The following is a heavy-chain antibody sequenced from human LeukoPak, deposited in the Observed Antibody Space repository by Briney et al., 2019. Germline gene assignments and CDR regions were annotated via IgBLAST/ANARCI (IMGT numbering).Heavy chain of an antibody. CDR1: GGSISSGGYS. CDR3: ASQKYYDILTGYYNAAFDI. Sequence: SETLSLTCAVSGGSISSGGYSWSWIRQPPGKGLEWIGYIYYSGSTYYNPSLKSRVTISVDTSKNQFSLKLSSVTAADTAVYYCASQKYYDILTGYYNAAFDIWGQGTMVTVSS. V-gene: IGHV4-30-4*07. D-gene: IGHD3-9*01. J-gene: IGHJ3*02. CDR2: IYYSGST.